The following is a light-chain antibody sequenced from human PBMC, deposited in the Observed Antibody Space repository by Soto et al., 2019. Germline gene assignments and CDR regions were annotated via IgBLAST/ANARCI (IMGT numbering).Light chain of an antibody. CDR1: NSDIGRYNF. Sequence: QYALTQPASVSGSAGQSISISCTGTNSDIGRYNFVSWYQQRPGQAPQLLIFDVSNRPSGISDRFSGSKSGTTASLTISGLQAEDEADYYCNSYTSTSPPYVFGTG. CDR3: NSYTSTSPPYV. J-gene: IGLJ1*01. CDR2: DVS. V-gene: IGLV2-14*01.